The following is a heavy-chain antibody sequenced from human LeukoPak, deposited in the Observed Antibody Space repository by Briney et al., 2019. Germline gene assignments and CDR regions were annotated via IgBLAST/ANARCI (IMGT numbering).Heavy chain of an antibody. CDR2: INPSGGST. V-gene: IGHV1-46*01. Sequence: ASVKVSCKASGYTFTSDYMHWVRQAPGQGLEWMGIINPSGGSTSYAQKFQGRVTMTRDTSTSTVYMELSSLRSEDTAVYYRARDRLAARGSFQHWGQGTLVTVSS. CDR1: GYTFTSDY. CDR3: ARDRLAARGSFQH. D-gene: IGHD3-16*01. J-gene: IGHJ1*01.